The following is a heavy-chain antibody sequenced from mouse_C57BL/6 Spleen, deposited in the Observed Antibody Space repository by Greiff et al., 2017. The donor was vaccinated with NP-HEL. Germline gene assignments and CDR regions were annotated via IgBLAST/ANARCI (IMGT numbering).Heavy chain of an antibody. CDR1: GYTFTDYN. V-gene: IGHV1-18*01. CDR3: ARRHYYGSSYVYWYFDV. D-gene: IGHD1-1*01. J-gene: IGHJ1*03. Sequence: VQLQQSGPELVKPGASVKIPCKASGYTFTDYNMDWVKQSHGKSLEWIGDINPNNGGTIYNQKFKGKATLTVDKSSSTAYMELRSLTSEDTAVYYCARRHYYGSSYVYWYFDVWGTGTTVTVSS. CDR2: INPNNGGT.